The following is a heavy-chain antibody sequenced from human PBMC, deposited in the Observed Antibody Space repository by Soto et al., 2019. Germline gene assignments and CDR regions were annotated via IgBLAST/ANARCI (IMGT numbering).Heavy chain of an antibody. D-gene: IGHD2-21*02. V-gene: IGHV1-69*12. Sequence: QVHLVQSGAEVKKPGSSVKVSCKASGLTFSSSTLTWVRQVPGQGPEWMGGIIPFFNSVNYAQKFQDRVNITADVSTSTTYMELRSLRSEDTAVYYCARGQQYGGNSDAFEFWGQGTVVTVSS. J-gene: IGHJ3*01. CDR2: IIPFFNSV. CDR3: ARGQQYGGNSDAFEF. CDR1: GLTFSSST.